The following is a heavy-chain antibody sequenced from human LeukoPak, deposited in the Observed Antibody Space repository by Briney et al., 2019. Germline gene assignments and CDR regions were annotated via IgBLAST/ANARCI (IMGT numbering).Heavy chain of an antibody. V-gene: IGHV1-69*13. CDR3: ARVGTDYYYYGMDV. CDR2: IIPIFGTA. CDR1: GGTFSSYA. J-gene: IGHJ6*04. D-gene: IGHD1-1*01. Sequence: ASVKVSCKASGGTFSSYAISWVRQAPGQGLEWMGGIIPIFGTANYAQKSQGRVTITADESTSTAYMELSSLRSEDTAVYYCARVGTDYYYYGMDVRGKGTTVTVSS.